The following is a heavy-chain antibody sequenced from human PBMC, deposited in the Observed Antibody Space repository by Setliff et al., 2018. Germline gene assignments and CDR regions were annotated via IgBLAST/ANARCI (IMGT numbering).Heavy chain of an antibody. Sequence: ASVKVSCKASGYTFSDYGISWVRQAPGQGLEWMGWISPYTGNTFYAPQFQGRITITADESTTTAYMELNSLTSEDTAVYYCARWHGSGYFNYWGQGTLVTAPQ. J-gene: IGHJ4*02. CDR2: ISPYTGNT. CDR1: GYTFSDYG. D-gene: IGHD3-10*01. V-gene: IGHV1-18*01. CDR3: ARWHGSGYFNY.